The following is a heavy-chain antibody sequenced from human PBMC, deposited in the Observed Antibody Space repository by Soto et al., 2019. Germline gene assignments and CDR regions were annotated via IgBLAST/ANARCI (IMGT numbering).Heavy chain of an antibody. J-gene: IGHJ5*02. V-gene: IGHV3-23*01. D-gene: IGHD3-10*01. CDR1: GFTLGQFV. Sequence: GGSLRLSCAASGFTLGQFVMTWVRQAPGKGLEWVSTITGSSGSTTYTESVKGRFTISRDNSKNSLYLQMNNLRADDTAIYYCAKADTGWFAPWGRGTLVTVSS. CDR2: ITGSSGST. CDR3: AKADTGWFAP.